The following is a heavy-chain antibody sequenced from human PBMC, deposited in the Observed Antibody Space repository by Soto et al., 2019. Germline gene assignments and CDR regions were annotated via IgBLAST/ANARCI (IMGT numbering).Heavy chain of an antibody. D-gene: IGHD3-10*01. CDR2: ISGSGGST. CDR3: AKDLAGKLVRGVSPNWFDP. J-gene: IGHJ5*02. V-gene: IGHV3-23*01. Sequence: LRLSCAASGFTFSSYAMSWVRQAPGKGLEWVSAISGSGGSTYYADSVKGRFTISRDNSKNTLYLQINSLRAEDTAVYYCAKDLAGKLVRGVSPNWFDPWGQGTLVTVSS. CDR1: GFTFSSYA.